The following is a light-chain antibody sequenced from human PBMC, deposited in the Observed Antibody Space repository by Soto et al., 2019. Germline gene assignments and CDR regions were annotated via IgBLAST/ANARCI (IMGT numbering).Light chain of an antibody. CDR2: DAS. J-gene: IGKJ1*01. V-gene: IGKV1-5*01. Sequence: DIQMTQSPSTLSASVGDRVTITCRASQSISSWLAWYQQKPGKAPKLLMYDASSLESRVPSRFSGSGSGTEFTLTISSLQPDDFATYYCQQYGTYLWTFGQGTKVDIK. CDR3: QQYGTYLWT. CDR1: QSISSW.